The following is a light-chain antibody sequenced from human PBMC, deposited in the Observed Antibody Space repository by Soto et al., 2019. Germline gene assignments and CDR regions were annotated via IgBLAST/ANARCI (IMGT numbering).Light chain of an antibody. V-gene: IGLV2-23*01. CDR2: EDL. CDR3: CSYAGGASDV. CDR1: SSDIGRYNL. J-gene: IGLJ2*01. Sequence: QSALTQPASVSGSPGQSVTISCTGTSSDIGRYNLVSWYQQHPGNAPQLIIYEDLEPPSGVSDCFSGSKSGTTASLTISGLQTEDEADYYCCSYAGGASDVFGGGTKLTVL.